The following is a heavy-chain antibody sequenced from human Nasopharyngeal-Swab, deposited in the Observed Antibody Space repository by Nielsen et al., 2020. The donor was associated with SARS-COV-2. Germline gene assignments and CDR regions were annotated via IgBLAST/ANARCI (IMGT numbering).Heavy chain of an antibody. CDR3: AKDRDYYFDY. J-gene: IGHJ4*02. Sequence: GGSLRLSCAASGFTFSHHGMHWVRQAPGKGLEWVAYIRYDGSNTYYGDSVKGRFTISRDNSKNTLYLQMNSLRSEDTAVYYCAKDRDYYFDYWGQGTLVTDSS. CDR2: IRYDGSNT. V-gene: IGHV3-30*02. CDR1: GFTFSHHG.